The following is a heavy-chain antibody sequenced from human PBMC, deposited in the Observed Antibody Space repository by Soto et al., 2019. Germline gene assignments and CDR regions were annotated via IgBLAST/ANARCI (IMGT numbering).Heavy chain of an antibody. CDR3: AKDMENGYNPYYYCGMDV. CDR2: ISWNSVSI. V-gene: IGHV3-9*01. CDR1: GFNFNDYG. D-gene: IGHD3-10*01. J-gene: IGHJ6*02. Sequence: PGGSLRLSCAASGFNFNDYGMHWVRQAPGKGLEWVSSISWNSVSIGYADSVKGRFTISRGNAKNSLYLQMNTLRAEDTALYYCAKDMENGYNPYYYCGMDVWGQGTTVTVSS.